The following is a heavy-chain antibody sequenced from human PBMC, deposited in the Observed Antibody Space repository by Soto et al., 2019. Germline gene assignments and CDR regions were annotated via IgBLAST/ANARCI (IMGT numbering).Heavy chain of an antibody. J-gene: IGHJ6*02. Sequence: EVQLVESGGGLVKPGGSLRLSCAASGFTFSSYSMNWVRQAPGKGLEWVSSISSSSSYIYYADSVKGRFTISRDNAKNSLYLQMNSLRAEDTAVYYCARVDIVVVPAAINYYYYGMDVWGQGTTVTVSS. V-gene: IGHV3-21*01. CDR1: GFTFSSYS. CDR2: ISSSSSYI. CDR3: ARVDIVVVPAAINYYYYGMDV. D-gene: IGHD2-2*03.